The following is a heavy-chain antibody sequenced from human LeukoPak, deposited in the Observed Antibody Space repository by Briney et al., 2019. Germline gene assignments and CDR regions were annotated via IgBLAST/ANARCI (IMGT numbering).Heavy chain of an antibody. Sequence: SETPSLTCTVSGGSISSYYWSWIRQPPGKGLEWIGYIYDSGSTNYNPSLKSRVTISVDTSKNQFSLKLSSVTAADTAVYYCARAQVNYGGNSEYYFDYWGQGTLVTVSS. D-gene: IGHD4-23*01. J-gene: IGHJ4*02. CDR2: IYDSGST. CDR1: GGSISSYY. V-gene: IGHV4-59*01. CDR3: ARAQVNYGGNSEYYFDY.